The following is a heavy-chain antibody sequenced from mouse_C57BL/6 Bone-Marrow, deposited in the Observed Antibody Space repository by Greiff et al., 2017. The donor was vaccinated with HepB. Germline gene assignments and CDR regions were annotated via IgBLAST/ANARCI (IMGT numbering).Heavy chain of an antibody. Sequence: LQESGAELVKPGASVKLSCKASGYTFTSYWLHWVKQRPGQGLEWIGMIYPNSGSTNYNEKFKSKATLTVDKSSSTAYMQLSSLTSEDSAVYYCARSGTGTSYWYFDVWGTGTTVTVSS. CDR1: GYTFTSYW. D-gene: IGHD4-1*01. V-gene: IGHV1-64*01. CDR3: ARSGTGTSYWYFDV. J-gene: IGHJ1*03. CDR2: IYPNSGST.